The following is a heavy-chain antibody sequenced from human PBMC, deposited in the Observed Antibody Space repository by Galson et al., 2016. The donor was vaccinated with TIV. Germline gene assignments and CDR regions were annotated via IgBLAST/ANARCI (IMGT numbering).Heavy chain of an antibody. D-gene: IGHD3/OR15-3a*01. CDR3: ASFSFQHKRDFYFHF. V-gene: IGHV5-51*03. J-gene: IGHJ4*02. CDR2: VHPGGSDT. CDR1: GYPFTNHW. Sequence: QSGAEVKKPGESLNISCQGFGYPFTNHWIAWVRQMPGKGLDWVGIVHPGGSDTIYSPSFQGQVIISADKSLKTAYLRWRSFRASDPCIYYRASFSFQHKRDFYFHFWGQGTRLIVTS.